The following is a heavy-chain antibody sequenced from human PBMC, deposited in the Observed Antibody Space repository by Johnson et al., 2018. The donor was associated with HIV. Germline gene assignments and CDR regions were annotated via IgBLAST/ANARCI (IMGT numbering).Heavy chain of an antibody. CDR2: IKSKTDGGTT. J-gene: IGHJ3*02. Sequence: LQLVESGGGLVQPGGSLRLACAASGFTVSRNYMSWVRQAPGKGLEWVGRIKSKTDGGTTDYAAPVKGRFTISRDDSKNTLYLQMNSLKTEDTAVYYCTTGSSGSNGGTLDIWGQGTMVTVSS. D-gene: IGHD3-22*01. V-gene: IGHV3-15*01. CDR1: GFTVSRNY. CDR3: TTGSSGSNGGTLDI.